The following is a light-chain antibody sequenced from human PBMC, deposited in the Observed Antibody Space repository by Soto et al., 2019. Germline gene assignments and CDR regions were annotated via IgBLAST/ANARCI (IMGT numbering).Light chain of an antibody. J-gene: IGKJ1*01. CDR1: QSVSSSY. V-gene: IGKV3-20*01. CDR3: QQYGSSPWT. CDR2: AAS. Sequence: EIVLTQSPGTLSLSPGERATLSCRASQSVSSSYLAWYQQKPGQAPRLLMYAASSRATGIPDRFSGSGSGTDFTLTISRLEPEDFAVYYCQQYGSSPWTFGQGTKVDIK.